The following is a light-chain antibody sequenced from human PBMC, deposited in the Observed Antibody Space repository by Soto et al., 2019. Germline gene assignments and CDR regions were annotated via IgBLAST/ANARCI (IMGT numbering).Light chain of an antibody. CDR1: QSISNY. CDR2: AAS. V-gene: IGKV1-39*01. Sequence: DIQMTQSPSSLSASVGDRVTITCRASQSISNYLNWYQQKPGKAPKLLIYAASSLQSGVPSRFSGSGSGTDFTLTISSLQPEDFATYSCQQSYTTLFTFGPGTNVDX. CDR3: QQSYTTLFT. J-gene: IGKJ3*01.